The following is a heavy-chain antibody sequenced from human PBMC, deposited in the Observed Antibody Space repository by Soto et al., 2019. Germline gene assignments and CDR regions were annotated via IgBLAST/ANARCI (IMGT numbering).Heavy chain of an antibody. J-gene: IGHJ6*03. D-gene: IGHD2-15*01. CDR3: TRHVDCSGGSCYSGYYYYMDV. Sequence: EVQLVESGGGLVQPGGSLKLSCAASGFTFSDSAMHWVRQASCKGLEWVGRIRSKPNTDATAYAASVKGRYTISRDHSKNTAYLQMNRLKTEDTAVYYCTRHVDCSGGSCYSGYYYYMDVWGKGTTVTGSS. CDR2: IRSKPNTDAT. V-gene: IGHV3-73*01. CDR1: GFTFSDSA.